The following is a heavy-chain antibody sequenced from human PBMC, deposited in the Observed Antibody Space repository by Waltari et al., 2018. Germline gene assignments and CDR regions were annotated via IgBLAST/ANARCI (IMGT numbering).Heavy chain of an antibody. Sequence: EVQLLESGGGLVQPGGSLRLSCAASGFTFSSYSMSWVRQAPGKGLEWVSAISGSGGSTYYADSVKGRFTISRDNSKNTLYLQMNSLRAEDTAVYYCARSGYSSGWPDYWGQGTLVTVSS. V-gene: IGHV3-23*01. D-gene: IGHD6-19*01. CDR2: ISGSGGST. J-gene: IGHJ4*02. CDR3: ARSGYSSGWPDY. CDR1: GFTFSSYS.